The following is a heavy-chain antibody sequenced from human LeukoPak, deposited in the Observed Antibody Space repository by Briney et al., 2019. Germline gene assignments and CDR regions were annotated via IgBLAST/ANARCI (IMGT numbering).Heavy chain of an antibody. D-gene: IGHD6-13*01. J-gene: IGHJ6*03. CDR3: ARDIAAAVYYMDV. Sequence: PGGSLRLSCAASGFTFSDYYMSWIRQAPGKGLEWVSYISSSGSTIYYADSVKGRFTISRDNAKNSLYLQMNSLRAEDTAVYYCARDIAAAVYYMDVWGKGTTVTVSS. CDR2: ISSSGSTI. V-gene: IGHV3-11*04. CDR1: GFTFSDYY.